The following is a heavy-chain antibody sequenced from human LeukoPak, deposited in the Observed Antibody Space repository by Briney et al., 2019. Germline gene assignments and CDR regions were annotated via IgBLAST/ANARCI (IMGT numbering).Heavy chain of an antibody. CDR3: AKELQQLVIDAFDI. CDR1: GFTFSSYG. CDR2: IWYDGSNK. Sequence: GRSLRLSCAASGFTFSSYGMHWVRQAPGKGLEWVAVIWYDGSNKYYADSVKGRFTISRDNSKNTLYLQMNSLRAEDTAVYYCAKELQQLVIDAFDIWGQGTMVTVSS. V-gene: IGHV3-33*06. D-gene: IGHD6-13*01. J-gene: IGHJ3*02.